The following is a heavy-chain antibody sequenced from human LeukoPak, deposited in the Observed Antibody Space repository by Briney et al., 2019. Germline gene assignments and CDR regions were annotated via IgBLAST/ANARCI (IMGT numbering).Heavy chain of an antibody. CDR2: IYASGIT. CDR3: ARGLAAAYDYNWLDP. V-gene: IGHV4-4*07. J-gene: IGHJ5*02. Sequence: SETLSLTCTVSGGSVNNYYWSWVRQPAGKGLEWIGRIYASGITRYNPSLQSRVTMSVDMSKNQFSLKLTSVTAADTAVYFCARGLAAAYDYNWLDPWGQGILVTVSS. D-gene: IGHD5-12*01. CDR1: GGSVNNYY.